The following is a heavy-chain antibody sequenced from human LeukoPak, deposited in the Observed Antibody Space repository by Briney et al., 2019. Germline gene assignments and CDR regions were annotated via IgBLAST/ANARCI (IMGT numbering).Heavy chain of an antibody. Sequence: PGGSLRLSCAASGFTFSNAWMSWVRQAPGKGLEWVGRIKSKTDCGTTDYAAPVKGRFTISRDDSKNTLYLQMNSLKTEDTAVYYCTAPTVVVPAAPGYWGQGTLVTVSS. CDR2: IKSKTDCGTT. D-gene: IGHD2-2*01. CDR1: GFTFSNAW. CDR3: TAPTVVVPAAPGY. J-gene: IGHJ4*02. V-gene: IGHV3-15*01.